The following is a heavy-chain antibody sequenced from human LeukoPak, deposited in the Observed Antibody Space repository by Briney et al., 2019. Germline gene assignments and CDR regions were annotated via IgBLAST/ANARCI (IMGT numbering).Heavy chain of an antibody. CDR1: GYTFTSYG. CDR2: ISAYNGNT. CDR3: ASRLLWFGDDAFDI. D-gene: IGHD3-10*01. V-gene: IGHV1-18*01. J-gene: IGHJ3*02. Sequence: ASVKVSCKASGYTFTSYGISWVRQAPGQGLEWMGWISAYNGNTNYAQKLQGRVTMTTDTSTSTAYMELRSLRSDDTAVYYCASRLLWFGDDAFDIWGQGTMVTVSS.